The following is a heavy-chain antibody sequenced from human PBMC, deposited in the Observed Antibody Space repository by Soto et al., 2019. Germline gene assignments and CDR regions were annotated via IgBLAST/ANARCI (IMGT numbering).Heavy chain of an antibody. J-gene: IGHJ4*02. V-gene: IGHV3-48*02. CDR2: ISSISSTI. CDR3: ARAHFYESRGSFDY. D-gene: IGHD3-22*01. Sequence: EVRLVESGGGLVQPGGSLRLSCAASGFSYSIYSMNWVRQAPGKGLEWVSYISSISSTIYYEDSVKGRFTISRDNAKNSLFLQMNRLRDEDPAMYYCARAHFYESRGSFDYWGQGTLVTVSS. CDR1: GFSYSIYS.